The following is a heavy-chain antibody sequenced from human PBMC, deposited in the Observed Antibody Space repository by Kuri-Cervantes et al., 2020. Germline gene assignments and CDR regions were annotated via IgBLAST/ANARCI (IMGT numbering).Heavy chain of an antibody. CDR1: GFTFSSYS. CDR3: ARISGVGNYVLDDY. J-gene: IGHJ4*02. D-gene: IGHD4-11*01. V-gene: IGHV3-21*01. Sequence: GESLKISCAASGFTFSSYSMNWVRQAPGKGLEWVSSISSSSYIYYADSVKGRFTISRDNAKNSLYLQMNSLRAEDTAVYYCARISGVGNYVLDDYWGQGTLVTVSS. CDR2: ISSSSYI.